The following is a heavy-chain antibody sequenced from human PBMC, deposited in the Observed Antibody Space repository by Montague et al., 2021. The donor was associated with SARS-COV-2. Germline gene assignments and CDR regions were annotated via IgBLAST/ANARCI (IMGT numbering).Heavy chain of an antibody. CDR3: ARAGGYYNYGLDV. J-gene: IGHJ6*02. CDR1: GGSISNYS. CDR2: IYYSGST. D-gene: IGHD3-22*01. Sequence: SETLSLTCTVSGGSISNYSWSWIRQPPGRGLEWIGYIYYSGSTDYNPSLKSRITISLDTYKNQFSLKLTSVTAADTAVYYCARAGGYYNYGLDVWGPGTTVTVS. V-gene: IGHV4-59*01.